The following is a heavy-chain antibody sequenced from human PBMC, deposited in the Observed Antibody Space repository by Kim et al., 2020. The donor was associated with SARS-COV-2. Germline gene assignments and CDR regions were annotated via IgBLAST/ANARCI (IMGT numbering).Heavy chain of an antibody. D-gene: IGHD3-9*01. CDR3: ASRSSGVLTQDY. CDR1: GFTVSSNY. CDR2: IYSGGST. J-gene: IGHJ4*02. Sequence: GGSLRLSCAASGFTVSSNYMSWVRQAPGKGLEWVSVIYSGGSTYYADSVKGRFTISRDNSKNTLYLQMNSLRAEDTAVYYCASRSSGVLTQDYWGQGTLVTVSS. V-gene: IGHV3-66*01.